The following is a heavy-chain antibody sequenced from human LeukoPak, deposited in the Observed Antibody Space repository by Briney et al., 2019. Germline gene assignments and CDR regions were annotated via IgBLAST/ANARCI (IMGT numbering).Heavy chain of an antibody. Sequence: NSSETLSLTCTVSGGSISSYYWSWIRQPPGKGLEWIGYIYYSGSTNHNPSLKSRVTISVDTSKNQFSLKLSSVTAADTAVYYCARNPKYYDILTGYYKFDPWGQGTLVTVSS. J-gene: IGHJ5*02. D-gene: IGHD3-9*01. CDR3: ARNPKYYDILTGYYKFDP. CDR1: GGSISSYY. CDR2: IYYSGST. V-gene: IGHV4-59*01.